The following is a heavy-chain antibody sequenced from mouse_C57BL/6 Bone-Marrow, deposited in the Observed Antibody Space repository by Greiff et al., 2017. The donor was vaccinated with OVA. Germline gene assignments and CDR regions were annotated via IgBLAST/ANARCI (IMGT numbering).Heavy chain of an antibody. CDR3: ARIDYGSSYYFDY. Sequence: VQLQQSGAELVRPGASVKLSCKASGYTFTDYYINWVKQRPGQGLEWIARIYPGSGNTYYNEKFKGKATLTAEKSSSTAYMQLSSLTSEDSAVYFCARIDYGSSYYFDYWGQGTTLTVSS. D-gene: IGHD1-1*01. J-gene: IGHJ2*01. V-gene: IGHV1-76*01. CDR2: IYPGSGNT. CDR1: GYTFTDYY.